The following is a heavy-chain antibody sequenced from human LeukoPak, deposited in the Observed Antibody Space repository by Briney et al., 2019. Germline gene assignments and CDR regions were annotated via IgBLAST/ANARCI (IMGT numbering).Heavy chain of an antibody. CDR2: IFYSGTT. CDR1: GDSISSDY. CDR3: ARTRPQDHSTSYMDV. D-gene: IGHD1-14*01. V-gene: IGHV4-59*08. Sequence: PSETLSLTCNVSGDSISSDYWSWIRQPPGKSLEWIGFIFYSGTTNYNPSLQSRVTISVDTSKNQFSLKLSSVTAADTAVYYGARTRPQDHSTSYMDVWGKGITVTVSS. J-gene: IGHJ6*03.